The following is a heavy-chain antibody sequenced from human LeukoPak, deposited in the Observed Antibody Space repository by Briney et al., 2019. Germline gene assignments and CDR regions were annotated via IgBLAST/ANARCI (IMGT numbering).Heavy chain of an antibody. CDR3: AGLAARSSFDY. J-gene: IGHJ4*02. Sequence: SETLSLTCAVYGGSFSGYYWSWIRQPPGKGPEWIGEINHSGSTNYNPSLKSRVTISVDTSKNQFSLKLSSVTAADTAVYYCAGLAARSSFDYWGQGTLVTVSS. CDR2: INHSGST. CDR1: GGSFSGYY. D-gene: IGHD6-6*01. V-gene: IGHV4-34*01.